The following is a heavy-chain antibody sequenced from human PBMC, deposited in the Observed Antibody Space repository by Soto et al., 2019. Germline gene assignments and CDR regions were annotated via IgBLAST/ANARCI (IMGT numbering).Heavy chain of an antibody. Sequence: SETLSLTCTVSGGSISSSSWGWIRQPPGKGLEWIGYIYHSGSTYYNPSLKSRVTISVDRSKNQFSLKLSSVTAADTAVYYCARVPDVWGQGTTVTVSS. CDR2: IYHSGST. CDR3: ARVPDV. CDR1: GGSISSSS. V-gene: IGHV4-30-2*01. J-gene: IGHJ6*02.